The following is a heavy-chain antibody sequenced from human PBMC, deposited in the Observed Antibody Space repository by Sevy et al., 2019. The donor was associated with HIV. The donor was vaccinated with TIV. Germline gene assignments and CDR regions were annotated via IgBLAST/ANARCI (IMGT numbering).Heavy chain of an antibody. Sequence: GGSLRLSCAASGFTFSTYAIHWVRQAPGKGLEWVALISYDGSNKYYADSVKGRFTISRDNSKNTLYLQMNSLRAEDTAVYYCASSASSGFRFDYWGQGTLVTVSS. D-gene: IGHD3-22*01. V-gene: IGHV3-30*03. J-gene: IGHJ4*02. CDR1: GFTFSTYA. CDR3: ASSASSGFRFDY. CDR2: ISYDGSNK.